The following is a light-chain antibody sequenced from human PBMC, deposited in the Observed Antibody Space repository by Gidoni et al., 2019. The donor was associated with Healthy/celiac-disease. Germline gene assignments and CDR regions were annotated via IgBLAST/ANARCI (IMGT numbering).Light chain of an antibody. V-gene: IGKV1-5*03. J-gene: IGKJ1*01. Sequence: DIQMTQSPSTLSASVGDRVTITCRASQSISSWLAWYQQKPGKAPKLLIYKASSLESGVPSRFSGSGSGTEFTLTISSLQPDDFATYYCQPYNSYSVGFGQGTKVEIK. CDR1: QSISSW. CDR3: QPYNSYSVG. CDR2: KAS.